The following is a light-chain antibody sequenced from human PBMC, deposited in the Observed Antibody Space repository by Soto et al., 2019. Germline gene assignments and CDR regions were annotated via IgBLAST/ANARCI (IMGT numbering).Light chain of an antibody. Sequence: EIVLTQSPGTLSLSPGERVTLSCRASQSVTTRLAWYQHKPGQAPRLLMSGASSRASGVPVRFSGRGSGTDYTLTISRLEPEDFALYYCQQYGGSPITFGLGTRLEI. CDR3: QQYGGSPIT. V-gene: IGKV3-20*01. CDR2: GAS. CDR1: QSVTTR. J-gene: IGKJ5*01.